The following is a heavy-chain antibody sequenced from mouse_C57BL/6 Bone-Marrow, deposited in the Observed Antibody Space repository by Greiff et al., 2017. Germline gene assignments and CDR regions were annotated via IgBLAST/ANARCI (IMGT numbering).Heavy chain of an antibody. D-gene: IGHD2-3*01. CDR1: GYTFTSYG. V-gene: IGHV1-81*01. CDR3: ARGDGYYAFFDY. J-gene: IGHJ2*01. CDR2: IYPRSGNT. Sequence: QVQLQQSGAELARPGASVKLSCTASGYTFTSYGISWVQQRPGQGLEWIGEIYPRSGNTYYNEKFKGKATLTADKSSSTAYMELRSLTSEDSAVYVCARGDGYYAFFDYWGKGTTRTVSS.